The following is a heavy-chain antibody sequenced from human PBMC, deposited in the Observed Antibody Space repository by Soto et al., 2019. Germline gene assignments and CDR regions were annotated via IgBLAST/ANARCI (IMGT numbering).Heavy chain of an antibody. D-gene: IGHD6-19*01. V-gene: IGHV3-23*01. CDR3: AKARDQQWVRLPFDY. CDR1: GFFFSSYT. Sequence: EVQLLESGGGLVQPGGSLRLSCVGSGFFFSSYTMTWVRQAPGKGLEWVSSFSATSENTYYADSVRGRFTISRDNSKNTLFLQMNSLTAEDTARYCCAKARDQQWVRLPFDYWGQGILVIVSS. J-gene: IGHJ4*02. CDR2: FSATSENT.